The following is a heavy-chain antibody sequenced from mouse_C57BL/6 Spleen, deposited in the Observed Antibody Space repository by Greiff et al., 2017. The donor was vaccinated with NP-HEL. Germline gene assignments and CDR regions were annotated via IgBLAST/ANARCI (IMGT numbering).Heavy chain of an antibody. CDR2: IYPRSGNT. Sequence: VQLQESGAELARPGASVKLSCKASGYTFTSYGISWVKQRPGQGLEWIGEIYPRSGNTYYNEKFKGKATLTADKSSSTAYMELRSLTSEDSAVYFCARSDGYQYFDVWGTGTTVTVSS. CDR3: ARSDGYQYFDV. J-gene: IGHJ1*03. CDR1: GYTFTSYG. D-gene: IGHD2-3*01. V-gene: IGHV1-81*01.